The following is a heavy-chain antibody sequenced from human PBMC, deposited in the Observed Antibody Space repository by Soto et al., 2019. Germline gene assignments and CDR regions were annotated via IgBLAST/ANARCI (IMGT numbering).Heavy chain of an antibody. D-gene: IGHD1-26*01. CDR2: LSGSGGSP. CDR3: AKGSYLGATTGFLGFDP. J-gene: IGHJ5*02. V-gene: IGHV3-23*01. Sequence: GWSLRLSCAASGFTFSNYAMRWVRHAPWKCLYWVSSLSGSGGSPYSADSVKGRFTIYRDNSKNTLYLQMNSLRAEDTAVYYCAKGSYLGATTGFLGFDPWGQGTLVTVSS. CDR1: GFTFSNYA.